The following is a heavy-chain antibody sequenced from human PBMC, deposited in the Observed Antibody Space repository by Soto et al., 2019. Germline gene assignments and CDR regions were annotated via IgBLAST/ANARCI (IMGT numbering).Heavy chain of an antibody. Sequence: SETLSLTCTVSGASITSGGYYWSWIRQHPGKGLEWIGYIYYNGNTYYNPSLKSRLTLSIDTFKSQFSLSLSSVTAADTAVYYCARGVYCSSTSCNFGWFDPWGQGTLVTVSS. CDR1: GASITSGGYY. V-gene: IGHV4-31*03. CDR3: ARGVYCSSTSCNFGWFDP. CDR2: IYYNGNT. J-gene: IGHJ5*02. D-gene: IGHD2-2*01.